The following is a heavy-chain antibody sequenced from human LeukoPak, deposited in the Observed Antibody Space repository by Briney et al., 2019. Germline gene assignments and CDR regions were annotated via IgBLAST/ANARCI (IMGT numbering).Heavy chain of an antibody. CDR3: VKDMAGNYDY. V-gene: IGHV3-74*01. CDR1: GFTFSSHL. CDR2: ISSDGTYT. D-gene: IGHD4-11*01. J-gene: IGHJ4*02. Sequence: GGSLRLSCAASGFTFSSHLMHWVRQAPGKGLVWVSRISSDGTYTNYADSVRGRFTISRDNAKNTLYLQMNSLRAEDTAVYYCVKDMAGNYDYWGQGTLVTVSS.